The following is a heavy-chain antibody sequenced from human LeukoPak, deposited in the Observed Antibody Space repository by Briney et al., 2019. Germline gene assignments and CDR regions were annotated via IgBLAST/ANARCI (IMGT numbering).Heavy chain of an antibody. V-gene: IGHV7-4-1*02. J-gene: IGHJ4*02. CDR2: INTNTGNP. Sequence: ASVKVSCKASGSTFTIYLLNWVRQTHAQGLEWMGWINTNTGNPTYAQGFTGRFVFSLDTSVSTAYLQISSLKAEDTAVYYCARSSGSDYWGQGTLVTVSS. CDR1: GSTFTIYL. CDR3: ARSSGSDY.